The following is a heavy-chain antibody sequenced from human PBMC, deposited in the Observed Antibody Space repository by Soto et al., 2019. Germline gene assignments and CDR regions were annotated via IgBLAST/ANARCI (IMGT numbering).Heavy chain of an antibody. Sequence: ASETLSLTCTVSGGSISSSSYYWGWIRQPPGKGLEWIGSIYYSGSTYYNPSLKSRVTISVDTSKNQFSPKLSSVTAADTAVYYCARRLKQQLARYYYYYYGMDVWGQGTTVTVSS. CDR2: IYYSGST. V-gene: IGHV4-39*01. J-gene: IGHJ6*02. CDR1: GGSISSSSYY. CDR3: ARRLKQQLARYYYYYYGMDV. D-gene: IGHD6-13*01.